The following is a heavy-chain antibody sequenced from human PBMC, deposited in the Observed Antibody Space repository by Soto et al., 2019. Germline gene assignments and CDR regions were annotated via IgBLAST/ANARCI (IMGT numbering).Heavy chain of an antibody. V-gene: IGHV4-34*01. CDR3: ARGLVAAAGTARFDY. CDR2: INHSGST. J-gene: IGHJ4*02. D-gene: IGHD6-13*01. CDR1: GGHFSGYY. Sequence: SETLSLTCAVYGGHFSGYYWSWLRQPPGKGLEWLGEINHSGSTNYNPSLKSRVTISVDTSKNQFSLKLSSVTAADTAVYYCARGLVAAAGTARFDYWGQGTLVTVSS.